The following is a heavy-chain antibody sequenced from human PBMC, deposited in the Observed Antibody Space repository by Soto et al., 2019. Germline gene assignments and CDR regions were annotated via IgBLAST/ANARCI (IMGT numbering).Heavy chain of an antibody. CDR2: INAGNGNT. D-gene: IGHD3-9*01. CDR3: ARLTRILTGYSGHFDY. J-gene: IGHJ4*02. V-gene: IGHV1-3*01. Sequence: ASVKVSCKASGYTFTSYAMHWVRQAPRQRLEWMGWINAGNGNTKYSQKFQGRVTITRDTSASTAYMELSSLRSEDTAVYYCARLTRILTGYSGHFDYWGQGTLVTVS. CDR1: GYTFTSYA.